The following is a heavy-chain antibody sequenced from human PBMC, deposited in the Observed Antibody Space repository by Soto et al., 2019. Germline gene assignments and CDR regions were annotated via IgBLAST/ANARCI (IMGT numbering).Heavy chain of an antibody. D-gene: IGHD2-15*01. J-gene: IGHJ2*01. CDR1: GGSFSGYY. Sequence: SETLSLTCAVYGGSFSGYYWSWIRQPPGKGLEWIGEINHSGSTNYNPSLKSRVTISVDTSKNQFSLKLSSVTAADTAVYYCARGRAGVAATVLDNWYFDLWGRGTLVTVSS. CDR2: INHSGST. V-gene: IGHV4-34*01. CDR3: ARGRAGVAATVLDNWYFDL.